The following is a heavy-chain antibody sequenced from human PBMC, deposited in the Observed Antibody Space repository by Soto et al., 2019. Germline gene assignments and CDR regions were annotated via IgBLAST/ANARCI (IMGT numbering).Heavy chain of an antibody. Sequence: QVQLVQSGAEVKNPVASVKLSCKTSGYTFDSYYFHWVRQAPGQGLEWMGIITPSGDITTYAQKFQGRLTMTSDSATSTIYMELSSLSSEDTDIYYCARHIRGYFAMDVWGQGTTVTVSA. J-gene: IGHJ6*01. CDR1: GYTFDSYY. CDR3: ARHIRGYFAMDV. CDR2: ITPSGDIT. V-gene: IGHV1-46*02.